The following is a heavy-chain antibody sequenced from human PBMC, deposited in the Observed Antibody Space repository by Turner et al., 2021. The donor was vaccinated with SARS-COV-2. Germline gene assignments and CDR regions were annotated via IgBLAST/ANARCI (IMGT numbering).Heavy chain of an antibody. Sequence: QVQLVQSGAEVKKPGSSVKVSCKASGGTFSTYTISWVRQAPGQGLEWMGRIIPILGITTYAQKCQGRVTITADKSTSTAYMELSSLRSEDTAVYYCARDEEGIAAAYYYAMDVWGQGTTVTVSS. CDR2: IIPILGIT. CDR3: ARDEEGIAAAYYYAMDV. V-gene: IGHV1-69*08. CDR1: GGTFSTYT. D-gene: IGHD6-13*01. J-gene: IGHJ6*02.